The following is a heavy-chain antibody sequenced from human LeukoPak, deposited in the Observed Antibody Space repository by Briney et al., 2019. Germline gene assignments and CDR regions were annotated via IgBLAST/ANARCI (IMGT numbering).Heavy chain of an antibody. V-gene: IGHV3-30*04. D-gene: IGHD3-22*01. CDR2: ISYDGSNK. CDR3: ATSGYYLNYFDY. Sequence: PGGSLRLSCTATGFTFGDYAMHWVRQAPGKGLEWVAVISYDGSNKYYADSVKGRFTISRDNSKNTLYLQMNSLRAEDTAVYYCATSGYYLNYFDYWGQGTLVTVSS. J-gene: IGHJ4*02. CDR1: GFTFGDYA.